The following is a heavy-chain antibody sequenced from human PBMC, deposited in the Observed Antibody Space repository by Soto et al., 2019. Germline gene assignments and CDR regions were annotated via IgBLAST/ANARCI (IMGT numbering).Heavy chain of an antibody. V-gene: IGHV4-38-2*02. Sequence: PSETLSLTCAVSGYSISSGYYWGWIRQPPGKGLEWIGSIYHSGSTYYNPSLKSRVTISVDTSKNQFSLKLSSVTAADTAVYYCARDPVLDYWGQGNLVTVSS. CDR3: ARDPVLDY. CDR1: GYSISSGYY. CDR2: IYHSGST. J-gene: IGHJ4*02.